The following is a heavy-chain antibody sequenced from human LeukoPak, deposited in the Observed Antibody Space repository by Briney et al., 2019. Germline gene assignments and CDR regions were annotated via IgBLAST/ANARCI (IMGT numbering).Heavy chain of an antibody. CDR2: INPNSGGT. CDR1: GYTFTGYY. V-gene: IGHV1-2*02. Sequence: ASVKVSCKASGYTFTGYYMHWVRQAPGQGLEWMGWINPNSGGTNYAQKFQGRVTMTRDTSISTAYMELSRLRSDDTAVYYCARADEWELLQADYFDYWGQGTLVTVSS. D-gene: IGHD1-26*01. CDR3: ARADEWELLQADYFDY. J-gene: IGHJ4*02.